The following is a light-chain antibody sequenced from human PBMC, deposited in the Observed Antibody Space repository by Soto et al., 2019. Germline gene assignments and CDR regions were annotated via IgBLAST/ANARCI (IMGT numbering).Light chain of an antibody. V-gene: IGLV2-14*01. CDR2: EVS. CDR1: SSDVGGYNY. J-gene: IGLJ2*01. Sequence: QSALTQPASVSGSPGQSITISCTGTSSDVGGYNYVSWYQQHPGKAPKLMIYEVSNRPSGVSNRFSGSKSGNTASLTISGRLQEDEAAYYCSSYTRSSTAVVFGGGTKLTVL. CDR3: SSYTRSSTAVV.